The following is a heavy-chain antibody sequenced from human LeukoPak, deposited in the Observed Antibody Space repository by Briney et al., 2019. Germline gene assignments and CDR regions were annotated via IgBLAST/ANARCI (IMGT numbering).Heavy chain of an antibody. Sequence: GGSLRLSCAASGFTFSSYRMSWVRQAPGKGLEWVANIKQDGSEKYYVDSVKGRFTISRDNAKNSLYLQMNSLRAEDTAVYYCARGRAAADLDYWGQGTLVTVSS. CDR2: IKQDGSEK. CDR3: ARGRAAADLDY. J-gene: IGHJ4*02. CDR1: GFTFSSYR. D-gene: IGHD6-13*01. V-gene: IGHV3-7*01.